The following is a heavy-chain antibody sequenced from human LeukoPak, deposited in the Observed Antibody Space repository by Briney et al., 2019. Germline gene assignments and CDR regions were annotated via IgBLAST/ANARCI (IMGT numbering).Heavy chain of an antibody. CDR1: GYTFTGYY. CDR2: INPNSGGT. V-gene: IGHV1-2*02. J-gene: IGHJ6*03. CDR3: ARSRGYYYYYYMDV. Sequence: ASVKVSCKASGYTFTGYYMHWVRQAPGQGLEWMGWINPNSGGTNYAQKFQGRVTMTRDTSISTAYMELSRLRSDDTAAYYCARSRGYYYYYYMDVWGKGTTVTVSS.